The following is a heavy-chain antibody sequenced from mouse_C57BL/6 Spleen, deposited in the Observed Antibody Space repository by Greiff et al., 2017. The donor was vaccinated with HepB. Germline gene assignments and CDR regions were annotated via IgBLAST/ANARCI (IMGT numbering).Heavy chain of an antibody. CDR2: INYDGSST. CDR3: ARAGYYSNYYFDY. Sequence: EVMLVESEGGLVQPGSSMKLSCTASGFTFSDYYMAWVRQVPEKGLEWVANINYDGSSTYYLDSLKSRFIISRDNAKNILYLQMSSLKSEDTATYYCARAGYYSNYYFDYWGQGTTLTVSS. V-gene: IGHV5-16*01. CDR1: GFTFSDYY. D-gene: IGHD2-5*01. J-gene: IGHJ2*01.